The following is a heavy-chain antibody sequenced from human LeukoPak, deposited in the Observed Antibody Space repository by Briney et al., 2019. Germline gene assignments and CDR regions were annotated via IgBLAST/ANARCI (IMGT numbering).Heavy chain of an antibody. CDR3: ARMVDCFSTTCYDSYYFHGMDV. CDR2: IYPGDSDT. D-gene: IGHD2-2*01. V-gene: IGHV5-51*01. CDR1: GYRFTSYW. Sequence: PGESLKISCKGSGYRFTSYWIAWVRQMPGKGLEWMGIIYPGDSDTKYSPPFQGQVTISADKSITTAYLHWSSLKASDTALYYCARMVDCFSTTCYDSYYFHGMDVWGQGTTVTVSS. J-gene: IGHJ6*02.